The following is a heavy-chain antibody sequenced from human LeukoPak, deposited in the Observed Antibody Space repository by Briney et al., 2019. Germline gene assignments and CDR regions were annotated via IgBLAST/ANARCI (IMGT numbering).Heavy chain of an antibody. Sequence: GGSLRLSCAASGFTFSLYWMTWVRQSPGKGLEWVADINPDGTQKYSVDSLKGRFTISRDNAKNSLFLHLNSLRVDDTATYYCVRQMIRFWFDPWGQGTRVTVSS. CDR1: GFTFSLYW. CDR2: INPDGTQK. CDR3: VRQMIRFWFDP. D-gene: IGHD3-16*01. V-gene: IGHV3-7*01. J-gene: IGHJ5*02.